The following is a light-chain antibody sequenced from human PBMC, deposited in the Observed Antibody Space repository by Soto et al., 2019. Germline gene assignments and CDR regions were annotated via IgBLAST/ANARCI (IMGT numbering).Light chain of an antibody. Sequence: QSALTQPASVSWSPGQSITIPCTGTSGEIGSYNRFSWYPPHPGKAPKLTIYEDTDRPSGVSNRFSGSKSGNTASLTISGLQAEDEAEYYCCSYTNINTRASVFGAGTKLTVL. V-gene: IGLV2-14*01. J-gene: IGLJ1*01. CDR1: SGEIGSYNR. CDR3: CSYTNINTRASV. CDR2: EDT.